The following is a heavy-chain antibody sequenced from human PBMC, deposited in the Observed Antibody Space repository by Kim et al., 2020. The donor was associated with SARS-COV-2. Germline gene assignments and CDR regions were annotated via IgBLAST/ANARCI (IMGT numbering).Heavy chain of an antibody. CDR3: ARGAIFCSSTSCYEYYYYYYGMDV. D-gene: IGHD2-2*01. CDR1: GYTFTSYA. V-gene: IGHV7-4-1*02. CDR2: INTNTGNP. J-gene: IGHJ6*02. Sequence: ASVKVSCKASGYTFTSYAMNWVRQAPGQGLEWMGWINTNTGNPTYAQGFTGRFVFSLDTSVSTAYLQISSLKAEDTAVYYCARGAIFCSSTSCYEYYYYYYGMDVWGQGTTVTVSS.